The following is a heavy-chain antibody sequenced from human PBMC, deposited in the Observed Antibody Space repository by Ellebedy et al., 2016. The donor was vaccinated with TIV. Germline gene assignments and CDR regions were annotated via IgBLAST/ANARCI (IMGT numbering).Heavy chain of an antibody. CDR1: GFTFSHYY. J-gene: IGHJ5*02. V-gene: IGHV3-11*04. D-gene: IGHD4-17*01. CDR3: ARADYGEGTRWFDP. Sequence: PEGSLRLSCAASGFTFSHYYMTWIRQAPGKGLEWVSYISGSGDTIYYAASVRGRFTISRDNAKNSLYLQMNSLRAEDTAVYYCARADYGEGTRWFDPWGQGTLVTVSS. CDR2: ISGSGDTI.